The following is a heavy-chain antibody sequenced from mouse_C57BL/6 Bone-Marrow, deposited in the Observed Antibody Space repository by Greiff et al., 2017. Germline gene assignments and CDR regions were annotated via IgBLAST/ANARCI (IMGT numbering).Heavy chain of an antibody. CDR3: AGHWKFAY. CDR1: EYAFPTHA. J-gene: IGHJ3*01. Sequence: EVQLVESGGGLVQPGASLKLSCESYEYAFPTHAMSWVRKTPEKRLELVAAINRDGGSTYYPDTMERRFTISRDNTKNTLYLQMSSLRSEDTALYYCAGHWKFAYWGQGTLVTVSA. V-gene: IGHV5-2*01. CDR2: INRDGGST.